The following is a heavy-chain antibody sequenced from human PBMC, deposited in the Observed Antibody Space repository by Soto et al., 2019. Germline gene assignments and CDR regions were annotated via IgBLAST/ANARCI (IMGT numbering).Heavy chain of an antibody. D-gene: IGHD1-1*01. CDR3: ARPGTGYYYYYGMDV. J-gene: IGHJ6*02. CDR2: IYPGDSDT. CDR1: GYSFTSYW. Sequence: GESLKISCKGSGYSFTSYWIGWVRQMPGKGLEWMGIIYPGDSDTRYSPSFQGQVTISADKSISTAYLQWSSLKASDTAMYYCARPGTGYYYYYGMDVWGQGTTVTVS. V-gene: IGHV5-51*01.